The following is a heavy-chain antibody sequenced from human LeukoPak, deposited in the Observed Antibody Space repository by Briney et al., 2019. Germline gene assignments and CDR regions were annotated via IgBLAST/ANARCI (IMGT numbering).Heavy chain of an antibody. CDR2: IKQDGSEK. D-gene: IGHD3-22*01. V-gene: IGHV3-7*02. CDR3: ARGASGYCHNDAFDI. Sequence: GESLKISCKGSGYNFNNYWIGWVRQMPGKGLEWVANIKQDGSEKYYVDSVKGRFTISRDNAKNSLYLQMNSLRAENTAVYYCARGASGYCHNDAFDIWGQGTMVTVSS. CDR1: GYNFNNYW. J-gene: IGHJ3*02.